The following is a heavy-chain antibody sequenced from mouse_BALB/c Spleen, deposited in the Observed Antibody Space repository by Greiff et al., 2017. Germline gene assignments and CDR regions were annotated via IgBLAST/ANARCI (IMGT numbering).Heavy chain of an antibody. Sequence: EVMLVESGGGLVQPGGSLRLSCATSGFTFTDYYMSWVRQPPGKALEWLGFIRNKANGYTTEYSASVKGRFTISRDNSQSILYLQMNTLRAEDSATYYCARGTVTDFDYWGQGTTLTVSS. V-gene: IGHV7-3*02. CDR3: ARGTVTDFDY. CDR2: IRNKANGYTT. J-gene: IGHJ2*01. CDR1: GFTFTDYY. D-gene: IGHD1-1*01.